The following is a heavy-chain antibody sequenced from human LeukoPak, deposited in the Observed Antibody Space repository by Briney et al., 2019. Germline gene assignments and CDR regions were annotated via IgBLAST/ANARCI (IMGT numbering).Heavy chain of an antibody. D-gene: IGHD3-22*01. J-gene: IGHJ4*02. V-gene: IGHV3-33*01. CDR1: GFTFYTYG. CDR2: IWYDGSNT. CDR3: ARDTPTYDSSGYPEY. Sequence: GGSLRLSCAASGFTFYTYGMHWVRQAPGKGLEWVALIWYDGSNTYYADSVKGRFTISRDNLKNTLYLQMNSLRAEDTAVYYCARDTPTYDSSGYPEYWGQGTLVTVSS.